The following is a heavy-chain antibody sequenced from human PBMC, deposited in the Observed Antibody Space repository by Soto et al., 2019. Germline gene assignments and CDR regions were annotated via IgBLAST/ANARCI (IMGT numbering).Heavy chain of an antibody. D-gene: IGHD1-20*01. J-gene: IGHJ4*02. CDR3: TRVRGIRYNWNYFDY. CDR1: GFTFGDYA. V-gene: IGHV3-49*04. Sequence: GGSLRLSCTASGFTFGDYAMSWVRQAPGKGLEWVGFIRSKAYGGTTEYAASVKGRFTISRDDSKSIAYLQMNSLKTEDTAVFYCTRVRGIRYNWNYFDYWGQGTLVTVSS. CDR2: IRSKAYGGTT.